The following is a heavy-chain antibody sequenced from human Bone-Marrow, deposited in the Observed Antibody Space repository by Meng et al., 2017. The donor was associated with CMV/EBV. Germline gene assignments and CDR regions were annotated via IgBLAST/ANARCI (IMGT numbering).Heavy chain of an antibody. D-gene: IGHD3-16*01. CDR1: GGSISSYY. CDR3: ATFRGTGVFDQ. J-gene: IGHJ4*02. V-gene: IGHV4-59*01. Sequence: GSLRLSCTVSGGSISSYYWSWIRQPPGKGLEWIGFIYYSGSTNYNPSLKSRVTISVDTSRNQIFLDLRSVTAADTAVYYCATFRGTGVFDQWAQGTLVTVSS. CDR2: IYYSGST.